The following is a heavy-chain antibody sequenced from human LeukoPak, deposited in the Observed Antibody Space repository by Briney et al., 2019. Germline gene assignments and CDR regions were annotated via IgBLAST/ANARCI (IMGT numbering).Heavy chain of an antibody. D-gene: IGHD2/OR15-2a*01. J-gene: IGHJ4*02. CDR1: GGSISSYY. CDR2: IYYSGST. V-gene: IGHV4-59*01. CDR3: ARHKPTSGYFDY. Sequence: SETLSLTCTVSGGSISSYYWSWIRQPPGKGLEWIGYIYYSGSTNYNPSLTSRVTISVDTSKNQFSLKLSSVTAADTAVYYCARHKPTSGYFDYWGQGTLVTVSS.